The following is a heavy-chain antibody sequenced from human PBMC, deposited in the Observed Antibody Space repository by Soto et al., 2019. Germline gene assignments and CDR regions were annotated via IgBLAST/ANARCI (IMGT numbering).Heavy chain of an antibody. J-gene: IGHJ5*02. CDR3: ARDHCSTTSSYTVWFDR. Sequence: WGSRRLSCAASGFTFSNYWMHWVRQDPGKGLVWVSRINSDVTTTDCADSVKGRFTISRDNAKNALYLQMNSLRAEDTAVYYCARDHCSTTSSYTVWFDRLGKGNMVTVSA. D-gene: IGHD2-2*02. CDR1: GFTFSNYW. CDR2: INSDVTTT. V-gene: IGHV3-74*01.